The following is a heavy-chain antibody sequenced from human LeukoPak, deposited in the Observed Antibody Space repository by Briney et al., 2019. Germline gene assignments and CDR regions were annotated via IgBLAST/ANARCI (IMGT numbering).Heavy chain of an antibody. CDR2: IRYDGSNK. J-gene: IGHJ4*02. V-gene: IGHV3-30*02. Sequence: PGGSLRLSCAASGFTFSSYGMHWVRQAPGKGLEWVAFIRYDGSNKYYADSVKGRFTISRDNSKNTLYLQMNSLRAEDTAVYYCAKELELLHYFDYWGQGTLVTVSS. D-gene: IGHD2-15*01. CDR3: AKELELLHYFDY. CDR1: GFTFSSYG.